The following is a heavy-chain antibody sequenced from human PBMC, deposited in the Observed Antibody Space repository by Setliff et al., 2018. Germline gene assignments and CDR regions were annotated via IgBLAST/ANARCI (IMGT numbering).Heavy chain of an antibody. CDR2: IYYSGST. D-gene: IGHD2-15*01. Sequence: SETLSLTCTVSGGSISSSSYYWGWIRQPPGKGLEWIGSIYYSGSTYYNPSLKSRVTISVDTSKNQFSLKLSAVTAADTAVYYCARYRRDCSGGSCYSRYYFDYWGQGTLVTVSS. CDR3: ARYRRDCSGGSCYSRYYFDY. V-gene: IGHV4-39*07. CDR1: GGSISSSSYY. J-gene: IGHJ4*02.